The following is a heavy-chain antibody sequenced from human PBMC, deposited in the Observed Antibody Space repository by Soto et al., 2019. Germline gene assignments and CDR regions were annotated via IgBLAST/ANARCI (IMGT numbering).Heavy chain of an antibody. CDR2: ISAYNGNT. J-gene: IGHJ4*02. CDR1: GYTFTSYG. D-gene: IGHD6-13*01. CDR3: ARDLALTIAAAGPHGDY. V-gene: IGHV1-18*01. Sequence: QVPLVQSGAEVKKPGASVKVSCKASGYTFTSYGISWVRQAPGQRLEWMGWISAYNGNTNYAQKLQGRVTMTSDTSTSTAYMEPRSPRSDDTAVYYCARDLALTIAAAGPHGDYWGQGTLVTVSS.